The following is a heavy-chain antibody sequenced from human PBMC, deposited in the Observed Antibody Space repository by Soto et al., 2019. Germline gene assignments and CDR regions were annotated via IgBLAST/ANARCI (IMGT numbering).Heavy chain of an antibody. V-gene: IGHV1-69*12. CDR2: VIPIFGTA. J-gene: IGHJ6*02. Sequence: QVQLVQSGAEVKKPGSSVKVSCKASGGTFSSYAISWVRQAPGQGLEWIGGVIPIFGTAAYGQKFQGGVTITADESTSNAYMRMSSLRSEDTAVDYCASHSCLRGYCISTSCYGYYYGMGVWGQGTTVTVSS. CDR3: ASHSCLRGYCISTSCYGYYYGMGV. D-gene: IGHD2-2*01. CDR1: GGTFSSYA.